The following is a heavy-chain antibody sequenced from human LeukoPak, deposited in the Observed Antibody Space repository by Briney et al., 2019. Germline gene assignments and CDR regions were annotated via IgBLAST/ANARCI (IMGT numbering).Heavy chain of an antibody. CDR3: ARESRIDAFDI. CDR2: IYHSGST. V-gene: IGHV4-39*07. CDR1: GGSISRNDYY. J-gene: IGHJ3*02. Sequence: PSQTLSLTCTVSGGSISRNDYYWGWIRQPPGKGLEWIGSIYHSGSTYYNPSLKSRVTISVDTSKNQFSLKLSSVTAADTAVYYCARESRIDAFDIWGQGTMVTVSS.